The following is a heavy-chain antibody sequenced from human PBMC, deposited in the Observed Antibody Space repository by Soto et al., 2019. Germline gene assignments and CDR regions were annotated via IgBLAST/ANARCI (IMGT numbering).Heavy chain of an antibody. CDR1: GAPFSFKG. CDR2: IIPIFNRT. D-gene: IGHD5-18*01. CDR3: AKRLDGYPPIPAFGV. Sequence: QVQLVQSGAAVKKPGSSVKVSCKASGAPFSFKGINGSRKPPGQGPGWMGGIIPIFNRTNFAQKFQDRLTITADELTNTAHMELSGLTSEDTAVYYCAKRLDGYPPIPAFGVWGQGTVVTVSS. J-gene: IGHJ3*01. V-gene: IGHV1-69*01.